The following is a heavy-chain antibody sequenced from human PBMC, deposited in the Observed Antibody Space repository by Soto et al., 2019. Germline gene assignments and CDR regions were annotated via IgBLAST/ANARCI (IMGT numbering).Heavy chain of an antibody. J-gene: IGHJ4*02. D-gene: IGHD3-10*01. Sequence: GGSLRLSCAASGFTFSSYSMNWVRQAPGKGLEWVSYISSSSSTIYYADSVKGRFTISRDNAKNSLYLQMNSLRAEDTAVYYCARDLRFTMSRGVYWGQGTLVTVSS. V-gene: IGHV3-48*01. CDR2: ISSSSSTI. CDR3: ARDLRFTMSRGVY. CDR1: GFTFSSYS.